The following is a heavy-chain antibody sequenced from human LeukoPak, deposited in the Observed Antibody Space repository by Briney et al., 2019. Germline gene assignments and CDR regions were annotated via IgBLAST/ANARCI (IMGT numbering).Heavy chain of an antibody. CDR1: GFTFCGSG. Sequence: GGSLRFXCAASGFTFCGSGMLWVRQASGKGLEWVGRTRCKANSYAPAFDESVKGRITISRDDSKNTAYLQMNSLKTEDTAVYYCTRPRWGYYDSSGYNDAFDIWGQGTMVTVSS. CDR3: TRPRWGYYDSSGYNDAFDI. J-gene: IGHJ3*02. D-gene: IGHD3-22*01. CDR2: TRCKANSYAP. V-gene: IGHV3-73*01.